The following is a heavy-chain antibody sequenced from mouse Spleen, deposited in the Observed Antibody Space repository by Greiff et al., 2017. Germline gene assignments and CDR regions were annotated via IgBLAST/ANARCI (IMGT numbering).Heavy chain of an antibody. CDR2: INNGGGDT. J-gene: IGHJ2*01. V-gene: IGHV5-9-3*01. Sequence: EVQLVESGGGLVKLGGSLKLSCAASGFTFSTYAMSWVRQTPEKRLEWVATINNGGGDTYYPDSVKGRFTISRDNAKNTLYLQMSSLKSEDTAMYYCARQTYFDYWGQGATLTVSS. CDR3: ARQTYFDY. CDR1: GFTFSTYA.